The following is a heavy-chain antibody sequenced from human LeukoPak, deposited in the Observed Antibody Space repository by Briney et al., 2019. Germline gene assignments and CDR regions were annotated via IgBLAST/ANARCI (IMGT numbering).Heavy chain of an antibody. Sequence: SETLSLTCTVSGGSINSRNYYWGWIRQPPWRGLEWIGSIYSSGSMYSNPSLRSRVTMSIDTSKNQFSLNLNSVTAADTAIYYCARVELVPDYWGQGTLVTVSS. CDR3: ARVELVPDY. D-gene: IGHD6-13*01. CDR2: IYSSGSM. CDR1: GGSINSRNYY. V-gene: IGHV4-39*07. J-gene: IGHJ4*02.